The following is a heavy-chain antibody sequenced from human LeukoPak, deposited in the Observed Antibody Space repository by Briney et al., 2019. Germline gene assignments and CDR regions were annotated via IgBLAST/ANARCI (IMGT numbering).Heavy chain of an antibody. CDR2: IYPSGSN. CDR1: GVHISSSNW. J-gene: IGHJ6*02. V-gene: IGHV4-4*02. D-gene: IGHD2-2*02. CDR3: ARQWIVVVRAAIGYYYYGMDV. Sequence: SETLSLTCAVSGVHISSSNWLGLVRQPPGEGLEVIWEIYPSGSNNYNPSLKSPVTVSIDKSKKQFSLKLSSVTAADTAVYYCARQWIVVVRAAIGYYYYGMDVWGQGTTVTVSS.